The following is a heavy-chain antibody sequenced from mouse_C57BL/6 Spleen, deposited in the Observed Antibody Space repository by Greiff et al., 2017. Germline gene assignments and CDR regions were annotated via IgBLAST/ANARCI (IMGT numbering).Heavy chain of an antibody. D-gene: IGHD2-4*01. J-gene: IGHJ2*01. V-gene: IGHV1-54*01. CDR2: INPGSGGT. CDR1: GYTFTNYL. CDR3: ARGVYDYDEEGEFDY. Sequence: VQLQQSGAELVRPGTSVKVSCKASGYTFTNYLIEWVKQRPGQGLEWIGVINPGSGGTNYNEKFKGKATLTVDKSSSTAYMQLSSLTSEDSAVYVCARGVYDYDEEGEFDYWGQGTTLTVSS.